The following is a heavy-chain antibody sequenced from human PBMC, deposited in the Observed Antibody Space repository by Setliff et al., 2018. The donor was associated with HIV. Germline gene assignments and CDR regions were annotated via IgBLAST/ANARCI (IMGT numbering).Heavy chain of an antibody. CDR2: IRNDGSDK. V-gene: IGHV3-30*02. J-gene: IGHJ4*02. CDR1: GFTFSSYS. Sequence: LRLSCAASGFTFSSYSMNWVRQAPGKGLEWVAFIRNDGSDKHYVDSVKGRFTISRDNSKNTLYLQMNSLRAEDTAVYYCAMSPYSSGLFDYWGQGTLVTVSS. D-gene: IGHD6-19*01. CDR3: AMSPYSSGLFDY.